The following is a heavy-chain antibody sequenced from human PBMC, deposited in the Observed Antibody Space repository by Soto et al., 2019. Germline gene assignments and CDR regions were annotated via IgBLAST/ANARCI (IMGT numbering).Heavy chain of an antibody. D-gene: IGHD2-8*02. CDR1: GIPFIRYA. CDR2: ILVDGRT. CDR3: AKATATGGGAFDI. J-gene: IGHJ3*02. Sequence: PRGCLGVSFAVYGIPFIRYAMSWVRQAPGKGLEWVSTILVDGRTFYVDSVKGRFTISRDSSQNTVYLQMNSLTAGDTALYYCAKATATGGGAFDICGQGTMVTFSS. V-gene: IGHV3-23*01.